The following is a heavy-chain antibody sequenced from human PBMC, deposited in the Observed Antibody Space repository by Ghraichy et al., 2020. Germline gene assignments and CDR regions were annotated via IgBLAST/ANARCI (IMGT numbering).Heavy chain of an antibody. CDR2: INHTGST. CDR1: GGSFSGYY. J-gene: IGHJ4*02. Sequence: SETLSLTCAVYGGSFSGYYWSWIRQPPGKGLEWIGEINHTGSTNYSPSLKSRVTISVDTSENQFSLKLSSVTAADTAVYYCARGGKRARDSGYYYAGHSFDYWGQGTLVTVSS. D-gene: IGHD3-22*01. V-gene: IGHV4-34*01. CDR3: ARGGKRARDSGYYYAGHSFDY.